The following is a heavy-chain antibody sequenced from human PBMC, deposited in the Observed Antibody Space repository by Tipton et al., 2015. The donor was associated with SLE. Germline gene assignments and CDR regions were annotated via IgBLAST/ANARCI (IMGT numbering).Heavy chain of an antibody. J-gene: IGHJ4*02. CDR3: ARSKAGGY. V-gene: IGHV3-11*04. D-gene: IGHD3-10*01. Sequence: SLRLSCAASGFTFSDYYMNWIRQAPGKGLEWIAYISTSGNSIYYADSVKGRFTISRDNAKNTVLLEMNNVRDEDTAMYYCARSKAGGYWGQGTLVTVSS. CDR1: GFTFSDYY. CDR2: ISTSGNSI.